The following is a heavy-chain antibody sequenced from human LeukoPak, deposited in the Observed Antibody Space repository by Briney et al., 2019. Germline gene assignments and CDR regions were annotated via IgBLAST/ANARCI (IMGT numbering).Heavy chain of an antibody. J-gene: IGHJ4*02. Sequence: ASVKVSCKASGYTFSGYYVHWVRQAPGQGLEWMGRINPNGDVTNYAQNFQGWVTLTRDTSISTAYMELSRLRSDDMAVYYCATGDYFDFWGQGTLVTVSS. V-gene: IGHV1-2*04. CDR3: ATGDYFDF. CDR1: GYTFSGYY. CDR2: INPNGDVT.